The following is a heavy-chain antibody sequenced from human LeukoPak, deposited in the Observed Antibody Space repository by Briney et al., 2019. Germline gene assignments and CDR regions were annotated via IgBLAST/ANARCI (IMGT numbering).Heavy chain of an antibody. CDR2: INIDGNRT. D-gene: IGHD6-25*01. V-gene: IGHV3-74*01. CDR1: GFTFSSFW. Sequence: PGGSLRLSCAASGFTFSSFWMHWVRQAPGKGLVWVSRINIDGNRTSYADSVKGRFTISRGNAKNTLYLQMNSLRVEDTAVYYCARKPAPADWGQGTLVTVSS. CDR3: ARKPAPAD. J-gene: IGHJ4*02.